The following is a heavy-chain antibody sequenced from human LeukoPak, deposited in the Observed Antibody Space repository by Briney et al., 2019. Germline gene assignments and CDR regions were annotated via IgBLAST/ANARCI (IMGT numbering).Heavy chain of an antibody. CDR2: ISGSGDWT. D-gene: IGHD4-17*01. Sequence: GALRLSCAASAFTFSNHWMHWVRQAPGKGPEWVSGISGSGDWTDYADSVKGRFTISRDNSKNTLYLQMNSLRVDDTAVYYCAKAGDYGDYRDYFDYWGRGTLVTVSS. J-gene: IGHJ4*02. CDR3: AKAGDYGDYRDYFDY. V-gene: IGHV3-23*01. CDR1: AFTFSNHW.